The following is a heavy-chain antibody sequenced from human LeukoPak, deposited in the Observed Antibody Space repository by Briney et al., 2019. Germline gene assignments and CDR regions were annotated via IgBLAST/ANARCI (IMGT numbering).Heavy chain of an antibody. J-gene: IGHJ5*02. CDR1: GFTFSSYA. CDR2: ISSNGGST. D-gene: IGHD6-13*01. V-gene: IGHV3-64*01. Sequence: GGSLRLSSAASGFTFSSYAMHWVRQAPGKGLEYVSAISSNGGSTYYANSVKGRFTISRDNSKNALYLQMGSLRAEDMAVYYCAKGVHSSSLNWFDPWGQGTLVTVSS. CDR3: AKGVHSSSLNWFDP.